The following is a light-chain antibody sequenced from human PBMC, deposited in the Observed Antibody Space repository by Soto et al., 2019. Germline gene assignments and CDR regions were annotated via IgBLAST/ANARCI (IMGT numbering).Light chain of an antibody. CDR3: QQYNSYSIT. J-gene: IGKJ5*01. CDR1: HSFNNW. CDR2: KAS. Sequence: DIQMTQSPSSLSASVGDRVTITCRASHSFNNWLACYQQKPGKDTKVLIYKASSLKSGVPSRFSGSGSGTELTITISRLQPDDFATSYCQQYNSYSITFGKAKRLEI. V-gene: IGKV1-5*03.